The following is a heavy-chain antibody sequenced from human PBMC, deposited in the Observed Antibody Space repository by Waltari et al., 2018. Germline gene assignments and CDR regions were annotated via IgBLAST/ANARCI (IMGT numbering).Heavy chain of an antibody. CDR1: VFMISGFS. D-gene: IGHD2-21*01. CDR3: ARGYWENSFDL. Sequence: FESGGGLTEPGASLSLSCDASVFMISGFSTDWARQAPGKGPEWVALIGVDGSPIYYADSVRGRFSISRDNAKNVVHLQMNNLRHEDTAVYYCARGYWENSFDLWGPGTTVTVSS. CDR2: IGVDGSPI. J-gene: IGHJ3*01. V-gene: IGHV3-48*02.